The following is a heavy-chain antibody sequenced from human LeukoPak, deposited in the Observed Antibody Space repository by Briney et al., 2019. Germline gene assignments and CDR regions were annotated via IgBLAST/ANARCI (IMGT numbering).Heavy chain of an antibody. CDR2: INQDGSGE. CDR3: ARKVGKYSGWYNY. J-gene: IGHJ4*02. D-gene: IGHD6-19*01. V-gene: IGHV3-7*01. Sequence: GGSLRLSCAASGFTFSSYWMSWVRQAPGKGLERVANINQDGSGEYYVDSVKGRFTISRDNAKNSLSLQMNSLRAEDTAMYYCARKVGKYSGWYNYWGQGTLVTVSS. CDR1: GFTFSSYW.